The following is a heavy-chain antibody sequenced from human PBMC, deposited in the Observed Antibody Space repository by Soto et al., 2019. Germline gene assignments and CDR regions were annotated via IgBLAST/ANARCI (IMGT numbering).Heavy chain of an antibody. CDR2: ISWNSDTI. D-gene: IGHD2-15*01. Sequence: EVQLVESGGGLVQPGRSLRLSCAASGFTSDHYAMHWVRQAPGKGREWVSGISWNSDTIEYADSVNGRFTVSRDNANNSMSLQMNSLGRADTALYYCAKTPGYCSVGSCSNLGYFDSWGQGTLVTVSS. J-gene: IGHJ4*02. CDR3: AKTPGYCSVGSCSNLGYFDS. V-gene: IGHV3-9*02. CDR1: GFTSDHYA.